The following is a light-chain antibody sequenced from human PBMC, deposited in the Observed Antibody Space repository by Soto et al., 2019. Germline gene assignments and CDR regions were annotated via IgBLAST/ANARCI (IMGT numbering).Light chain of an antibody. V-gene: IGLV2-14*01. Sequence: QSVLTQPASVSGSPGQSITISCTGTNSDIGTYNSVSWYQQHAGKVPKLMIYDVTNRPSGVSDRFSGSKSGNTASLTISGLQAEDEADYYCTSYTTSSTLVFGGGTNFTVL. CDR2: DVT. J-gene: IGLJ2*01. CDR3: TSYTTSSTLV. CDR1: NSDIGTYNS.